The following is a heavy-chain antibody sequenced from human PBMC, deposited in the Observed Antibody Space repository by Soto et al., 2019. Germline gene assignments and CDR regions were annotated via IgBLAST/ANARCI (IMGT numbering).Heavy chain of an antibody. J-gene: IGHJ4*02. Sequence: GGSLRLSCAASGFTFSSYSMNWVRQAPGKGLEWVSYISTSSTTIYYADSVKGRFTISRDNAKNSLYLQMNSLRAEDTAVYYCGRDGSGWSHGASNDYWGQGTLVTVSS. V-gene: IGHV3-48*01. CDR1: GFTFSSYS. CDR2: ISTSSTTI. CDR3: GRDGSGWSHGASNDY. D-gene: IGHD6-19*01.